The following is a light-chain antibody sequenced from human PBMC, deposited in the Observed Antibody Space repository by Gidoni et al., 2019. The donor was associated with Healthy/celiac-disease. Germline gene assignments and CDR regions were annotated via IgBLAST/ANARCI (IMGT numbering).Light chain of an antibody. V-gene: IGLV2-11*01. J-gene: IGLJ3*02. CDR1: SSDVGGYSY. Sequence: QSALTQPRSVSGSPGQSVTISCTGTSSDVGGYSYVSWYQQPPGKAPKLMIYDVSKRPSGVPDRFSGSKSGNTASLTISGLQAEDEADYYCCSYAGSYTVWVFGGGTKLTVL. CDR3: CSYAGSYTVWV. CDR2: DVS.